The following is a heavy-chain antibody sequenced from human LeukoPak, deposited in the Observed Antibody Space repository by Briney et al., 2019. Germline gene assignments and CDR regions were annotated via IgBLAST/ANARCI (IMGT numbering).Heavy chain of an antibody. J-gene: IGHJ4*02. CDR2: IWFDGRNK. CDR1: GFTFSSYG. CDR3: ARDFFYGSGNYNSPSGY. D-gene: IGHD3-10*01. V-gene: IGHV3-33*01. Sequence: PGGSLRLSCAASGFTFSSYGMHWVRQAPGKGLEWVAYIWFDGRNKYYVDSVKGRFTISRDNSKNTLYLQMNSLRAEDTAVYYCARDFFYGSGNYNSPSGYWGQGTLVTVSS.